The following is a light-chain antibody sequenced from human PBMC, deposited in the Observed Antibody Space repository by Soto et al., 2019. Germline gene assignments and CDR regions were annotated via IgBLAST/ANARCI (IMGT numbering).Light chain of an antibody. V-gene: IGLV2-8*01. CDR1: SSDVGAYNY. CDR2: EVI. CDR3: SSFTNTENSYV. Sequence: QSALTQPPSASESPGQSVTISCTGTSSDVGAYNYVSWYQQHPGRAPKLLIYEVIKRPSGVPDRFSGSKSGNTASLTVSGLQAEDEGDYYCSSFTNTENSYVFGSGTKLTVL. J-gene: IGLJ1*01.